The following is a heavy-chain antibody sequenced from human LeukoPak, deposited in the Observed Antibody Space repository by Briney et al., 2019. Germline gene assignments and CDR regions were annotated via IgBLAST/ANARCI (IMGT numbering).Heavy chain of an antibody. CDR1: GYTFTDYY. CDR3: VRGSRYEYVWGIYREEY. CDR2: INPNSGGT. J-gene: IGHJ4*02. V-gene: IGHV1-2*02. Sequence: ASVKVSCKASGYTFTDYYMHWVRQAPGQGLEWMGWINPNSGGTNHAQKLEGRVTMTRDTSISTGYMELSRLTSDDTAVYYCVRGSRYEYVWGIYREEYWGQGTLVTVSS. D-gene: IGHD3-16*01.